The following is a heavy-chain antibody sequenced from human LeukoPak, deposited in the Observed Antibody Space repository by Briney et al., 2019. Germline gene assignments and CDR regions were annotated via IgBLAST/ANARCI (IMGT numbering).Heavy chain of an antibody. J-gene: IGHJ4*02. CDR2: INPNSGGT. CDR1: GGTFNSYA. Sequence: GASVKISCKASGGTFNSYAISWVRQAPGQGLEWMGWINPNSGGTNYAQKFQGRVTMTRDTSISTAYMELSRLRSDDTAVYYCARASRGELYDYWGQGTLVTVSS. D-gene: IGHD1-26*01. V-gene: IGHV1-2*02. CDR3: ARASRGELYDY.